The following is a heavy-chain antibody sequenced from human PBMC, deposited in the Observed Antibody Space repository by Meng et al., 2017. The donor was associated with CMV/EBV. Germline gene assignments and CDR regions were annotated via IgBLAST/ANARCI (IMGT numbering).Heavy chain of an antibody. V-gene: IGHV4-34*01. CDR1: GGSFSGYY. CDR2: INHSGST. Sequence: SETLSLTCAVYGGSFSGYYWSWIRQPPGQGLEWIGAINHSGSTNYNPSLKSRVTISVDTSKNQFSLKLSSVTAADTAVYYCARVGGYSSSWSRFGRGNWFDPWGQGTLVTVSS. J-gene: IGHJ5*02. D-gene: IGHD6-13*01. CDR3: ARVGGYSSSWSRFGRGNWFDP.